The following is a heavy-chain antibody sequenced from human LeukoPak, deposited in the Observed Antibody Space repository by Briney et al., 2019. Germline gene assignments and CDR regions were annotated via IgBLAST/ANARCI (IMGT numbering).Heavy chain of an antibody. CDR3: ARGSKLRYLDWLPQKGWFDP. CDR2: IYYGGTT. D-gene: IGHD3-9*01. Sequence: PSQTLSLTCTVSGGSINDDGYYWSWIRQLPGKGLEWIGHIYYGGTTEYNPSLESRVTISVDTSKNQFSLKLSSVTAADTAVYYCARGSKLRYLDWLPQKGWFDPWGQGTLVTVSS. CDR1: GGSINDDGYY. V-gene: IGHV4-31*03. J-gene: IGHJ5*02.